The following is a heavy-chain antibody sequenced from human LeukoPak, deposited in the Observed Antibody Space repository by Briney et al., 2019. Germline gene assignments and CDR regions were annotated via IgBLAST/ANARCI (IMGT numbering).Heavy chain of an antibody. CDR2: INPSGGST. CDR3: AMGEAARGFDY. Sequence: GASVKVSCKASGYTFTSYYMHWVRQAPGQGLEWMGIINPSGGSTSYAQKFQGGVTITTDESTSTAYMELSSLRSEDTAVYYCAMGEAARGFDYWGQGTLVTVSS. CDR1: GYTFTSYY. V-gene: IGHV1-46*01. J-gene: IGHJ4*02. D-gene: IGHD6-25*01.